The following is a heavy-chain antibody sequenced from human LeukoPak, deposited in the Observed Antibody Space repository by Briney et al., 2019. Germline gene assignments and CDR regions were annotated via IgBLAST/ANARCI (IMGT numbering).Heavy chain of an antibody. CDR1: GFTFSNYW. J-gene: IGHJ3*02. V-gene: IGHV3-74*01. CDR3: AKSPTVDAAFDI. Sequence: GGSLRLSCAASGFTFSNYWVHWVRQAPGKGLVWVSRINPDGSTINYADSVKGRFTISRDNSKNTLYLHMNSLRAEDTAVYYCAKSPTVDAAFDIWGQGTMVTVSS. CDR2: INPDGSTI. D-gene: IGHD4-17*01.